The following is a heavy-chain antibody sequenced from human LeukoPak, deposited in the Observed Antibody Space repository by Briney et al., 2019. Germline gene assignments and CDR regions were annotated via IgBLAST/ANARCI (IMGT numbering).Heavy chain of an antibody. CDR2: IIPIFGTA. J-gene: IGHJ4*02. D-gene: IGHD3-22*01. V-gene: IGHV1-69*13. CDR1: GGTFSSYA. CDR3: ADVSSGYYYARY. Sequence: ASVKVSCTASGGTFSSYAISWVRQAPGQGLEWMGGIIPIFGTANYAQKFQGRVTITADESTSTAYMEQSSLRSEDTAVYYCADVSSGYYYARYWGQGTLVTVSS.